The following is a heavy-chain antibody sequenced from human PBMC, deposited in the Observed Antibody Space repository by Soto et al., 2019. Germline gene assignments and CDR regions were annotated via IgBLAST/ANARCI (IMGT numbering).Heavy chain of an antibody. CDR3: AKDGAGADNYYYGMDV. J-gene: IGHJ6*02. CDR1: EFNFGGYA. CDR2: ISGSGGST. V-gene: IGHV3-23*01. D-gene: IGHD1-26*01. Sequence: CGPLRLSWAVAEFNFGGYAMSWVRQAPGKGLEWVSAISGSGGSTYYADSVKGRFTISRDNSKNTLYLQMNSLRAEDTAVYYCAKDGAGADNYYYGMDVWGQGTTVTVSS.